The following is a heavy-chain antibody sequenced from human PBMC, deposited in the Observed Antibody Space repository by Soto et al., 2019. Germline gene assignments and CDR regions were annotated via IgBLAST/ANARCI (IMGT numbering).Heavy chain of an antibody. CDR2: ISAGGVST. CDR3: ARDLLYSYSSSSPAIVRYYYGMDV. D-gene: IGHD6-6*01. V-gene: IGHV3-23*01. J-gene: IGHJ6*02. Sequence: PGGSLRLSCAATGFTFGFNALSWVRQAPGKGLEWVSSISAGGVSTNYADSVRGRFTISRDNSKNTLYLQMNSLRAEDTAVYYCARDLLYSYSSSSPAIVRYYYGMDVWGQGTTVTVSS. CDR1: GFTFGFNA.